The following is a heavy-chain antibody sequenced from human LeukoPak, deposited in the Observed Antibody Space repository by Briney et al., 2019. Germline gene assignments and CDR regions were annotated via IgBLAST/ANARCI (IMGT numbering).Heavy chain of an antibody. CDR1: GFTFDDYA. CDR2: ISWNSGSI. V-gene: IGHV3-9*01. J-gene: IGHJ6*02. D-gene: IGHD1-26*01. Sequence: GRSLRLSCAASGFTFDDYAMHWVRQAPGKGLEWVSGISWNSGSIGYADSVKGRFTISRDNAKNSLYLQMNNLRPEDTALYYCAKDIGGYSGSPWEYYYYSGMDVWGQGTTVTVSS. CDR3: AKDIGGYSGSPWEYYYYSGMDV.